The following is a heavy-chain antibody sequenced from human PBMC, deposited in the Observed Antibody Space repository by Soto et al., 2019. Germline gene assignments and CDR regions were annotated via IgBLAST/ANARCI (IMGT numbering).Heavy chain of an antibody. CDR1: GGSISSSNW. CDR3: ARHRNYYDSSGYYYHYWYFDL. D-gene: IGHD3-22*01. CDR2: IYHSGST. J-gene: IGHJ2*01. Sequence: SETQSLTCAVSGGSISSSNWWSWVRQPPGKGLEWIGEIYHSGSTNYNPSLKSRVTISVDKSKNQFSLKLSSVTAADTAVYYCARHRNYYDSSGYYYHYWYFDLWGRGTLVTVSS. V-gene: IGHV4-4*02.